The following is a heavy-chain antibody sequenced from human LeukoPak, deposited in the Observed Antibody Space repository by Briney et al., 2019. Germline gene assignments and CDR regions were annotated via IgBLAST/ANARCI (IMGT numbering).Heavy chain of an antibody. Sequence: PSETLSLTCAVYGGSFSGYYWSWIRQPPGKGLEWIGEINHSGSTNYNPSLKSRVTISVDTSKNQFSLKLSSVTAADTAVYYCARIGRPSPWGQGTLVTASS. J-gene: IGHJ5*02. CDR3: ARIGRPSP. V-gene: IGHV4-34*01. CDR2: INHSGST. D-gene: IGHD1-26*01. CDR1: GGSFSGYY.